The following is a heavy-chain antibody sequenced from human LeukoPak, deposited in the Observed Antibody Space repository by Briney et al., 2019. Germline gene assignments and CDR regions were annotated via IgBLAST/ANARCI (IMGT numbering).Heavy chain of an antibody. J-gene: IGHJ4*02. CDR3: ASTYSSGWYSSLDY. Sequence: LETLSLTCTVSGGSVSSGSYYWSWIRQPPGKGLEWIGYIYYSGSTNYNPSLKSRVTISVDTSKNQFSLKLSSVTAADTAVYYCASTYSSGWYSSLDYWGQGTLVTVSS. V-gene: IGHV4-61*01. CDR2: IYYSGST. CDR1: GGSVSSGSYY. D-gene: IGHD6-19*01.